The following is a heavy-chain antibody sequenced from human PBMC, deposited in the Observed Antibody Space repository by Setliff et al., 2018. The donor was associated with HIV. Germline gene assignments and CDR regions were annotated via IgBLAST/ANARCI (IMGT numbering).Heavy chain of an antibody. CDR3: ARVTGEYCSGDICYSNWFDP. CDR1: GFTFSTYA. J-gene: IGHJ5*02. V-gene: IGHV3-23*01. CDR2: FSVSGGST. Sequence: GGSLRLSCAASGFTFSTYAMSWVRQAPGKGLEWVSVFSVSGGSTYYADSVKGRFTISRDNFKNTLYMQMNSLRPEDTAVYYCARVTGEYCSGDICYSNWFDPWGQGTLVTVSS. D-gene: IGHD2-15*01.